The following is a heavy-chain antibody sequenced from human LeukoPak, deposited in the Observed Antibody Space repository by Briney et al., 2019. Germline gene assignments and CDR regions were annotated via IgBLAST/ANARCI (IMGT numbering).Heavy chain of an antibody. V-gene: IGHV1-24*01. CDR3: ATRARDRSGYYSNFDY. CDR2: FYPEDGKT. Sequence: ASVKVSCKVCGYTLTELSMDWVRQASGKGLEWMGSFYPEDGKTIYAQKFQGRVTITEDKSTSTAYMELSSLRSEDTAVFYCATRARDRSGYYSNFDYWGQGTLVTVSS. D-gene: IGHD3-22*01. CDR1: GYTLTELS. J-gene: IGHJ4*02.